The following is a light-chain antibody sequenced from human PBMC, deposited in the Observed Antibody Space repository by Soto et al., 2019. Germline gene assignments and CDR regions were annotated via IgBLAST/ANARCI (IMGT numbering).Light chain of an antibody. CDR1: QSVSSSY. V-gene: IGKV3-20*01. J-gene: IGKJ4*01. Sequence: EIVLTQSPGTLSLSPGERATLSCRASQSVSSSYLAWYQQKPGQAPRLLIYGASSRAPGIPDRFSGSGSGTDFTLTISRLEPEDFAVYYCQQYGSSPRLTFGEGTKWEIK. CDR3: QQYGSSPRLT. CDR2: GAS.